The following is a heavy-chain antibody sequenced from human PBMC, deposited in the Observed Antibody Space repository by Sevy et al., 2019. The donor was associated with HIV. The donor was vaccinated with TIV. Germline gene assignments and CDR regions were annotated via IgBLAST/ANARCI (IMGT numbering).Heavy chain of an antibody. CDR2: ISHDGINE. CDR3: ANAYSGSYSHSYVYALDV. V-gene: IGHV3-30*18. Sequence: GGSLRLSCIGSGFSFSYYGIHWVRQSPGKGLDWVALISHDGINEYYADSVKGRFTISRDNSKNTVYLEMNSLRNEDTAIYFCANAYSGSYSHSYVYALDVWGQGTTVTVS. CDR1: GFSFSYYG. J-gene: IGHJ6*02. D-gene: IGHD1-26*01.